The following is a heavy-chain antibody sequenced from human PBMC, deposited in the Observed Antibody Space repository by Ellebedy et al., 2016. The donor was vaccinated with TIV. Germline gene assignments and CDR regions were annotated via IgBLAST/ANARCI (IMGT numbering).Heavy chain of an antibody. D-gene: IGHD6-19*01. V-gene: IGHV3-23*01. J-gene: IGHJ4*02. CDR3: AKIRIRSVAGAGDFDF. CDR1: GFTFSKYG. CDR2: ISGSGGST. Sequence: GGSLRLSXAASGFTFSKYGMSWVRQAPGKGLEWVSSISGSGGSTYYTDSVKGRFTISRDSSRNTLYLQMNSLRAEDTAVYYCAKIRIRSVAGAGDFDFWGQGTLVTVSS.